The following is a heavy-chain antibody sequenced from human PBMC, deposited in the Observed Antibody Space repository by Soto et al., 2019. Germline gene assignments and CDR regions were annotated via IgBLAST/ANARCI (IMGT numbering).Heavy chain of an antibody. J-gene: IGHJ5*02. V-gene: IGHV4-31*03. CDR2: IYYSGST. D-gene: IGHD6-13*01. CDR1: GGSISSGGYY. CDR3: ARTESSSRNWFDP. Sequence: SETLSLTCTVSGGSISSGGYYWSWIRQHPGKGLEWIGYIYYSGSTYYNPSLKSRVTISVDTSKNQFSLKLSSVTAADTAVYYCARTESSSRNWFDPWGQGTLVTVSS.